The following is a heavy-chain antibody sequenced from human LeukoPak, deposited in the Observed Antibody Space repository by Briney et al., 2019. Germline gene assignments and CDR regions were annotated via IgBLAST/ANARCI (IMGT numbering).Heavy chain of an antibody. CDR1: GGSFSGYY. CDR3: AREAITMVRD. V-gene: IGHV4-31*11. Sequence: SETLSLTCAVYGGSFSGYYWSWIRQHPGKGLEWIGYIYYSGSTYYNPSLKSRVTISVDTSKNQFSLKLSSVTAADTAVYYCAREAITMVRDWGQGTLVTVSS. J-gene: IGHJ4*02. CDR2: IYYSGST. D-gene: IGHD3-10*01.